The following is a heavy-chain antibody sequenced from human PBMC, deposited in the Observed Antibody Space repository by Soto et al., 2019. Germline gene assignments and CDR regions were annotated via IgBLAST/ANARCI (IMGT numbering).Heavy chain of an antibody. CDR3: ASLADPDSSGWGVFDY. J-gene: IGHJ4*02. CDR1: GGSISSYY. Sequence: SETLSLTCTVSGGSISSYYWSWIRQPPGKGLEWIGYIYYSGSTNYNPSLKSRVTISVDTSKNQFSLKLSSVTAADTAVYYCASLADPDSSGWGVFDYWGQGTLVTVSS. V-gene: IGHV4-59*01. CDR2: IYYSGST. D-gene: IGHD6-19*01.